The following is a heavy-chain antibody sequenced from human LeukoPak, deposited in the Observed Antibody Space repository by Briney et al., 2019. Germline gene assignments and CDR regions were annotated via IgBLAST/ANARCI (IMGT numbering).Heavy chain of an antibody. Sequence: GESRKISCKGSGYSFNTYWIGWVRQMPGKGLEWMGIIYPGDSDIRYSPSFQGQVTISADKSISTAYLQWSSLKASDTAMYYCARRISSSWYFDYWGQRTLVTVSS. D-gene: IGHD6-13*01. CDR1: GYSFNTYW. J-gene: IGHJ4*02. V-gene: IGHV5-51*01. CDR3: ARRISSSWYFDY. CDR2: IYPGDSDI.